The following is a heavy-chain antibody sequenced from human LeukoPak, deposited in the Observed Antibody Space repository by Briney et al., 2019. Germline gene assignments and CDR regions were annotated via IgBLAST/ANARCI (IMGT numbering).Heavy chain of an antibody. CDR1: GFTFSSYA. V-gene: IGHV3-64*04. CDR2: ISSNGGST. CDR3: ARDHRWSFDY. D-gene: IGHD4-23*01. J-gene: IGHJ4*02. Sequence: PGGSLRLSCSASGFTFSSYAMHWVRQAPGKGLEYVSAISSNGGSTYYADSVKGRFTISRDNSKNTLYLQMNSLRAEDTAVYYCARDHRWSFDYWGQGTLVTVSS.